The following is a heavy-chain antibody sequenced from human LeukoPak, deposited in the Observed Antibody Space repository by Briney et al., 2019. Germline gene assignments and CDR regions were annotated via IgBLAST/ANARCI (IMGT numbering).Heavy chain of an antibody. D-gene: IGHD6-13*01. CDR2: IYSGGST. CDR3: ARDALYSSSWYYYYYMDV. CDR1: GFTVSSNY. V-gene: IGHV3-66*01. Sequence: GGSLRLSCAASGFTVSSNYMSWVRQAPGKGLEWVSVIYSGGSTYYADSVKGRFTISRDNSKNTLYLQMNSLRAEDTAVYYCARDALYSSSWYYYYYMDVWGIGTTVTVSS. J-gene: IGHJ6*03.